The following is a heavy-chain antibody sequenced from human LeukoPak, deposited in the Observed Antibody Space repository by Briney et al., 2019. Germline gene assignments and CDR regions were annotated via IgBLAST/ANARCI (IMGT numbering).Heavy chain of an antibody. D-gene: IGHD3-22*01. V-gene: IGHV3-23*01. J-gene: IGHJ4*02. CDR2: ISGSGGST. Sequence: PGGSLRLSCAASGFTFSSYWMYWVRQAPGKGLEWVSAISGSGGSTYYADSVKGRFTISRDNSKNTLYLQMNSLRAEDTAVYYCAKDLRESVVVRSFDYWGQGTLFTVSS. CDR3: AKDLRESVVVRSFDY. CDR1: GFTFSSYW.